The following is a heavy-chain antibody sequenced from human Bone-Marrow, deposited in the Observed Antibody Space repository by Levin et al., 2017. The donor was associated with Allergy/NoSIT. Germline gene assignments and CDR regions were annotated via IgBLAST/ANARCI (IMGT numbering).Heavy chain of an antibody. CDR1: GDSISSSSHY. CDR2: RYASGST. J-gene: IGHJ4*02. D-gene: IGHD3-10*01. V-gene: IGHV4-39*01. CDR3: ARHRTGSFYKGPFDY. Sequence: SETLSLTCSVSGDSISSSSHYWGWIRQAPGTGLEWVGSRYASGSTYSNPSLGSRVTIPVDTSKNQFSLKLRSVTAADTAVYYCARHRTGSFYKGPFDYWGQGTLATVSS.